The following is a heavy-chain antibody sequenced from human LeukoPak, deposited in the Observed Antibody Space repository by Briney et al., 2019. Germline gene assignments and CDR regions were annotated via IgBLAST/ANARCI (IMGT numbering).Heavy chain of an antibody. V-gene: IGHV4-4*07. CDR3: AREGQLGIGAFDI. CDR2: IYSSGST. CDR1: GGSISSYY. J-gene: IGHJ3*02. D-gene: IGHD6-6*01. Sequence: PSETLSLTCTVSGGSISSYYWSWIRQPAGKGLEWIGRIYSSGSTNYNPSLKSRVTISVDTSKNQFSLKLSSVTAADTAVYYCAREGQLGIGAFDIWGQGTMVTVSS.